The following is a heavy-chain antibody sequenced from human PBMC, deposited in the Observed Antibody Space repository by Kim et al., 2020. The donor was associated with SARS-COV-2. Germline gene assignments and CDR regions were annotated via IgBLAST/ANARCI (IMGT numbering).Heavy chain of an antibody. CDR1: GGSISSSSYY. CDR3: ARHVRYYDILTGYPKFYWFDP. CDR2: IYYSGST. Sequence: SETLSLTCTVSGGSISSSSYYWGWIRQPPGKGLEWIGSIYYSGSTYYNPSLKSRVTISVDTSKNQFSLKLSSVTAADTAVYYCARHVRYYDILTGYPKFYWFDPWGQGTLVTVSS. D-gene: IGHD3-9*01. J-gene: IGHJ5*02. V-gene: IGHV4-39*01.